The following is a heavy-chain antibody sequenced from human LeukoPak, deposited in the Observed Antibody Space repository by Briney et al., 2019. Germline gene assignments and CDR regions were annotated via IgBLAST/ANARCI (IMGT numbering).Heavy chain of an antibody. CDR2: INHSGST. J-gene: IGHJ4*02. CDR1: GGSFSGYY. D-gene: IGHD6-6*01. V-gene: IGHV4-34*01. CDR3: ARMKYSSSVDY. Sequence: SETLSLTCAVYGGSFSGYYWSWIRQPPGKGLEWIGEINHSGSTNYNPSLKSRVTISVDTSKNQFSLKLSSVTAADTAVYYCARMKYSSSVDYWGQGTLVTVSS.